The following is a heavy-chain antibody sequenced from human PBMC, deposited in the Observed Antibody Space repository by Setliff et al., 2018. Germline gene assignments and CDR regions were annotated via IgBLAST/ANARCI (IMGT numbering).Heavy chain of an antibody. J-gene: IGHJ5*02. CDR1: GDSISGAKYY. CDR2: IYTDGSA. CDR3: ARHGVTAGRTDNYFDP. Sequence: SETLSLTCTVSGDSISGAKYYWSWIRQSAGKGLECIGRIYTDGSANYNPSLKSRVTISIDTSKNQFSLRLSSVTAADTAVYYCARHGVTAGRTDNYFDPWGQGMLVTVSS. D-gene: IGHD6-13*01. V-gene: IGHV4-61*02.